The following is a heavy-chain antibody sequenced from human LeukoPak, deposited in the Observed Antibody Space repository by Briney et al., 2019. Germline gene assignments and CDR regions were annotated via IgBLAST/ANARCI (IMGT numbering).Heavy chain of an antibody. CDR1: GFTFSSYA. CDR3: AKDPYGSGTIDY. CDR2: ISGSGGST. J-gene: IGHJ4*02. Sequence: GGSLRLSCAASGFTFSSYAMRWVRQAPGKGLEWVSAISGSGGSTYYADSVKGRFTISRDNSKNTLYLQMNSLRAEDRAVYYCAKDPYGSGTIDYSGQGTLVTASS. D-gene: IGHD3-10*01. V-gene: IGHV3-23*01.